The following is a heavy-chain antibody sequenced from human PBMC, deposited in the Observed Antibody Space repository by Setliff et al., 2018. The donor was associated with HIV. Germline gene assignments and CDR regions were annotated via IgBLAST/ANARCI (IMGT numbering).Heavy chain of an antibody. J-gene: IGHJ4*02. V-gene: IGHV3-48*01. CDR1: GFTFSDCS. Sequence: GGSLRLSCAASGFTFSDCSMNWVRQAPGKGLEWISYISSKRTSIYYADSVKGRLTISRDNSKNTLYLQMNTLRAEDTAVYYCAKDHPIAASGFDNWGQGTLVTVSS. CDR2: ISSKRTSI. CDR3: AKDHPIAASGFDN. D-gene: IGHD6-13*01.